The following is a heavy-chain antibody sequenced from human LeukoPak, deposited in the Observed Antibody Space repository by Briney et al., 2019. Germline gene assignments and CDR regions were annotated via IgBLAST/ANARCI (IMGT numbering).Heavy chain of an antibody. Sequence: GGSLRLSCAASGFTFSSYSMNWVRQAPGKGLEWVSSISSSSSYIYYADSVKGRFTISRDNAKNSLYLQMNSLRAEDTAVYYCAARTGVDYYGSGSYYYWGQGTLVTVSS. CDR1: GFTFSSYS. V-gene: IGHV3-21*01. CDR2: ISSSSSYI. D-gene: IGHD3-10*01. CDR3: AARTGVDYYGSGSYYY. J-gene: IGHJ4*02.